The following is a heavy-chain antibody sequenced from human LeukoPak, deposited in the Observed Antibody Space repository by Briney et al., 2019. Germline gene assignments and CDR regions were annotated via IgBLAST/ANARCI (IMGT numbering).Heavy chain of an antibody. V-gene: IGHV3-48*03. Sequence: GGSLRLSCAASGFTFSSYEMNWVRQAPGKGLEWVSYISSSGSTIYYADSEKGRFTISRDNAKNSLYLQMNSVRAEDTAVYYCARDEAGYDILTGYYSGGYGMDVWGQGTTVTVSS. J-gene: IGHJ6*02. CDR1: GFTFSSYE. D-gene: IGHD3-9*01. CDR2: ISSSGSTI. CDR3: ARDEAGYDILTGYYSGGYGMDV.